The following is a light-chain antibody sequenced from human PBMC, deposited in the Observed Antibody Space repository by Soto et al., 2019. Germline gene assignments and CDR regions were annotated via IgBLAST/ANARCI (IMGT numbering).Light chain of an antibody. CDR1: QSVSSY. CDR3: QQRSNWQGAT. CDR2: DAS. Sequence: EIVVTQSPATLSLSPGEGATLSCRASQSVSSYLAWYQQKPGQAPRLLIYDASNRATGIPARFSGSGSGTDFTLTISSLEPEDFAVYYCQQRSNWQGATFGGGTKVDIK. J-gene: IGKJ4*01. V-gene: IGKV3-11*01.